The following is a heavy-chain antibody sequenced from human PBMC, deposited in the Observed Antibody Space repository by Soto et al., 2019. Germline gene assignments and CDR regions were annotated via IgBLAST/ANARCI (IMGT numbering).Heavy chain of an antibody. V-gene: IGHV4-61*01. CDR1: GGSVSSGIYY. J-gene: IGHJ6*02. CDR3: ARDIGTYYDFWSGYYGHDPRTRSYYYGMDV. Sequence: SETLALTCTVSGGSVSSGIYYWSWIGQPPGKGLEWIGYIYYSGRTNYNPSLKSRVTISVDTSKNQFSLKLSSVTAADTAVYYCARDIGTYYDFWSGYYGHDPRTRSYYYGMDVWGQGTTVTVSS. D-gene: IGHD3-3*01. CDR2: IYYSGRT.